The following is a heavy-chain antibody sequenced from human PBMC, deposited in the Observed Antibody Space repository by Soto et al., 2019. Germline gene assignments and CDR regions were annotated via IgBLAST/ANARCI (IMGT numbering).Heavy chain of an antibody. CDR1: GFSLTTRPVG. D-gene: IGHD1-1*01. CDR3: AHRQRYNGAWNEGTFDY. Sequence: QITLKESGPTLVKPTQTLTLTCTFSGFSLTTRPVGVGWIRQPPGQALEWVALIYWDDDKRYNPSLKTRVTITKXXSXNXXVLTMTNIDPVDTATYYCAHRQRYNGAWNEGTFDYWGQGALVTVSS. V-gene: IGHV2-5*02. CDR2: IYWDDDK. J-gene: IGHJ4*02.